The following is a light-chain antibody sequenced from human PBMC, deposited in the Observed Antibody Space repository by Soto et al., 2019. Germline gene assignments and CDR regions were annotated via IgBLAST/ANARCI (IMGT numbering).Light chain of an antibody. CDR3: QQYVSLPIT. CDR2: GAS. J-gene: IGKJ5*01. V-gene: IGKV3-20*01. CDR1: QSISSSY. Sequence: LTQSPSSLSASVGDRVTITCRASQSISSSYLAWYQQKPGQAPRLLIYGASSRATGIPDRFSGSGSGTDFTLTINRVAPEDFAVYYCQQYVSLPITFGQGTRLEIK.